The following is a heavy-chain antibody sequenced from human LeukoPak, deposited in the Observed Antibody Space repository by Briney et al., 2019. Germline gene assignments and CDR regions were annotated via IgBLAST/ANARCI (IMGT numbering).Heavy chain of an antibody. CDR2: IYHSGST. Sequence: SETLSLTCTVSGYSISSGYYWGWIRQPPGKGMEWIGSIYHSGSTYYNPSLKSRVTISVDTSKNQFSLKLSSVTAADTAVYYCARGGTTVTNVGIWGQGTLVTVSS. D-gene: IGHD4-17*01. V-gene: IGHV4-38-2*02. J-gene: IGHJ4*02. CDR1: GYSISSGYY. CDR3: ARGGTTVTNVGI.